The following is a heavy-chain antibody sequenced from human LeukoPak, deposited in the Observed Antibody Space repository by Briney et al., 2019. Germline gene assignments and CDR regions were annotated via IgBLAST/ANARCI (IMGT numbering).Heavy chain of an antibody. CDR2: ITGSGRTI. J-gene: IGHJ4*02. CDR3: ARGAYCSGGSCPYFDS. Sequence: GGSLRLSCAASGFTFSTYSMNWVRQAPGKGLEWVSYITGSGRTIYYADSVKGRFTISRDNSKNTLYLQMNSLRAEDTAVYYCARGAYCSGGSCPYFDSWGQGTLVTVSS. V-gene: IGHV3-48*01. CDR1: GFTFSTYS. D-gene: IGHD2-15*01.